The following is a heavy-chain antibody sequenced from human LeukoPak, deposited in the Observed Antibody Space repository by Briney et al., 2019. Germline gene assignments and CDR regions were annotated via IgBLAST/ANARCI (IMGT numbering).Heavy chain of an antibody. CDR3: ARGVPPDY. D-gene: IGHD2-8*01. V-gene: IGHV4-38-2*01. CDR1: DYSISSDYY. Sequence: SETLSLTCAVSDYSISSDYYWDWIRQPPGKGLEWIGSIYHSGRTYYNPSLKSRVTISVDTSKNQFSLNLSPVTAADTAVYYCARGVPPDYWGQGTLVTVSS. CDR2: IYHSGRT. J-gene: IGHJ4*02.